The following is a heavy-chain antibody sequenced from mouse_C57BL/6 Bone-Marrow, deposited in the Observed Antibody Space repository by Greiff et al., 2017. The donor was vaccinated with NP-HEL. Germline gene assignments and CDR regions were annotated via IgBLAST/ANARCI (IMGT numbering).Heavy chain of an antibody. CDR2: INPSNGGT. Sequence: QVQLQQPGAELVKPGASVKLSCKASGYTFTSYWMHWVKQRPGQGLEWIGNINPSNGGTNYNEKFKSKATLTVDKSSSTAYMQLSSLTSEDSAVYYCARWATVVRYFDVWGTGTTVTVSS. CDR3: ARWATVVRYFDV. J-gene: IGHJ1*03. V-gene: IGHV1-53*01. D-gene: IGHD1-1*01. CDR1: GYTFTSYW.